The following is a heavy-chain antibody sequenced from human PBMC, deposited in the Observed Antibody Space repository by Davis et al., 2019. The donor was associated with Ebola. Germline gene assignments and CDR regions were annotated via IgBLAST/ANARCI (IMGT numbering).Heavy chain of an antibody. V-gene: IGHV1-18*01. J-gene: IGHJ4*02. D-gene: IGHD3-3*01. CDR2: ISAYNGNT. Sequence: ASVTVSCKASGYTFTSYGISWVRQAPGQGLEWMGWISAYNGNTNYAQKFQGWVTMTRDTSISTAYMELSRLRSDDTAVYYCARDLLEWGLHNWGQGTLVTVSS. CDR1: GYTFTSYG. CDR3: ARDLLEWGLHN.